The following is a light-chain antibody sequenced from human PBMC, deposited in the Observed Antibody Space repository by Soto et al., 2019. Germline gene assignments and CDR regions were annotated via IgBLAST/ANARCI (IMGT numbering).Light chain of an antibody. CDR3: QSYDTIVV. J-gene: IGLJ2*01. V-gene: IGLV6-57*04. Sequence: LTQPHSVSESPGKTITISCTRSSGSIASNYVQWYQQRPGSAPTTVIYEVNQRPSGVPDRFSGSIDSSSNSASLTISGLKTEDEADYYCQSYDTIVVFGGGTKVTVL. CDR1: SGSIASNY. CDR2: EVN.